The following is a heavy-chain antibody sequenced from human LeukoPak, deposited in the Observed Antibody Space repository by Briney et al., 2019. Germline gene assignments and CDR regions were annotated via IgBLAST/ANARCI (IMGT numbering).Heavy chain of an antibody. D-gene: IGHD6-13*01. Sequence: SVKVSCKASGGTFSSYAISWVRQAPGQGLEWMGGIIPIFGTANYAQKFQGRVTITTDESTSTAYMELSSLRSEDTAVYYCASVSSSLSNAFDIWGQGTMVTVSS. V-gene: IGHV1-69*05. J-gene: IGHJ3*02. CDR3: ASVSSSLSNAFDI. CDR2: IIPIFGTA. CDR1: GGTFSSYA.